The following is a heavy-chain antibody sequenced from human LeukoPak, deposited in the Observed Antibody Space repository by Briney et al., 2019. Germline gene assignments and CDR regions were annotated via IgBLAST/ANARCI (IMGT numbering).Heavy chain of an antibody. Sequence: ASVNVSCKASGYSFTAFYIHWVRQARGQGLEWMGWIHPRSGETNYAQKFQGRVTMTRDTSISTAYMDLSSLGSDDTAVYYCARDGEYGTGSYYRGCFDYWGQGILVTVSS. CDR1: GYSFTAFY. CDR3: ARDGEYGTGSYYRGCFDY. J-gene: IGHJ4*02. D-gene: IGHD3-10*01. CDR2: IHPRSGET. V-gene: IGHV1-2*02.